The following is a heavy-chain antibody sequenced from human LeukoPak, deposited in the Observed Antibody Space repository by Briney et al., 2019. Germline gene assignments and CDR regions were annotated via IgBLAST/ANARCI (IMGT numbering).Heavy chain of an antibody. CDR3: AREGPLFVLDY. D-gene: IGHD6-6*01. J-gene: IGHJ4*02. Sequence: ASVKVSCKTSGYRFTSYDISWARQATGQGLQWVGRMTPSSGSAEYAQRFQGRVTLTRDTASGTAYLELRGLSADDTAIYYCAREGPLFVLDYWGQGTRVAVSS. V-gene: IGHV1-8*01. CDR1: GYRFTSYD. CDR2: MTPSSGSA.